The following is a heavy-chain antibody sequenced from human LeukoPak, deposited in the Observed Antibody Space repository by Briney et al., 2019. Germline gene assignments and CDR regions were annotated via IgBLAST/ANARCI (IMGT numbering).Heavy chain of an antibody. CDR2: INSDGRRA. D-gene: IGHD6-19*01. Sequence: GESLRLSCAASGFTFSSYWMHWVRQAPGKGLVWVSRINSDGRRATYADSVEGRFTISRDNAKNTLYLQMNSLRAEDTAVYYCARGAFQDTSGWYGIDYWGRGTLVTVSS. CDR1: GFTFSSYW. J-gene: IGHJ4*02. CDR3: ARGAFQDTSGWYGIDY. V-gene: IGHV3-74*01.